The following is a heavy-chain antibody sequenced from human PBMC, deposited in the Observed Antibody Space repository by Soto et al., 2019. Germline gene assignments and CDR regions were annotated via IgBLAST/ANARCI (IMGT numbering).Heavy chain of an antibody. CDR1: GGSISSGGYY. J-gene: IGHJ5*02. CDR3: ASIVVVAATLRGGFDP. Sequence: PSETLSLTCTVSGGSISSGGYYWSWIRQHPGKGLEWIGYIYYSGSTYYNPSLKSRVTISVDTSKNQFSLKLSSVTAADTAVYYCASIVVVAATLRGGFDPCGQGTLVTVSS. CDR2: IYYSGST. V-gene: IGHV4-31*03. D-gene: IGHD2-15*01.